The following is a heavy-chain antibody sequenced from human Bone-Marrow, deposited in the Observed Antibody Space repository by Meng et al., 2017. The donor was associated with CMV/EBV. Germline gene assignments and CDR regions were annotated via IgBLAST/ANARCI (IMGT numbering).Heavy chain of an antibody. Sequence: QVQLVQSGADVRKPGSSVKISCKASGGTFNNDAITWVRQAPGQGLEWMGCIIPSGGSTSYAQKFQGRVTMTRDTSTSTVYMELSSLRSEDTAVYYCARGAGAVAGTFDYWGQGTLVTVSS. CDR1: GGTFNNDA. CDR2: IIPSGGST. CDR3: ARGAGAVAGTFDY. J-gene: IGHJ4*02. V-gene: IGHV1-46*02. D-gene: IGHD6-19*01.